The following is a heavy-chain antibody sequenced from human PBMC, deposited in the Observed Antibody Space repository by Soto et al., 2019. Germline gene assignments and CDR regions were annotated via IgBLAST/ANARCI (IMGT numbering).Heavy chain of an antibody. CDR1: GGSISSGGYS. J-gene: IGHJ4*02. D-gene: IGHD2-21*01. CDR3: ARDGCGGDCYDY. CDR2: IYHSGIT. Sequence: SETLSLTCAVSGGSISSGGYSWSWIRQPPGKGLEWIGYIYHSGITYYNPSLKSRVTISVNRSKNQFSLKLSSVTAADTAVYYCARDGCGGDCYDYWGQGTLVTVSS. V-gene: IGHV4-30-2*01.